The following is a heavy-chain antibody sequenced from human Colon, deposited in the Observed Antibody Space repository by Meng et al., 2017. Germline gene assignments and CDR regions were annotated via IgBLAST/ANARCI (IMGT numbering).Heavy chain of an antibody. V-gene: IGHV4-4*02. CDR2: VYHRGDT. Sequence: QVALRESGPGLVKPSGTLSLTCTVSGDSISSDIWWSWVRQPPGKGLEWIGEVYHRGDTNYNPSLESRVIMSLDKSKNQLSLRLTSVAAADTAVYYCARHGGWHFDYWGHGALVTVSS. CDR1: GDSISSDIW. D-gene: IGHD6-19*01. J-gene: IGHJ4*01. CDR3: ARHGGWHFDY.